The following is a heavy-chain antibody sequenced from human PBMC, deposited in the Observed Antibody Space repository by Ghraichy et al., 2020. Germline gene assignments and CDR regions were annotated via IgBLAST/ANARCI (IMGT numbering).Heavy chain of an antibody. D-gene: IGHD3-16*02. Sequence: GGSLRLSCATSGFTFSNYAMSWVRQAPGKGLEWVSGISGSGLGTSYADSVKDRFTVSKDKSTNTLYLQMNSLRVEDTAVYYCAKDLYPAIARGSDYWGAGTLVTVSS. CDR3: AKDLYPAIARGSDY. CDR2: ISGSGLGT. V-gene: IGHV3-23*01. CDR1: GFTFSNYA. J-gene: IGHJ4*03.